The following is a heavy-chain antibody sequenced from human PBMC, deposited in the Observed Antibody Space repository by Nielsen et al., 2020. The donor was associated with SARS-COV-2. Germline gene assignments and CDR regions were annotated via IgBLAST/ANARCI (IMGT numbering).Heavy chain of an antibody. Sequence: GESLKISCAASGFTFSSYWMTWVRQAPGKGLEWVANIKQDGSEKYYVDSVKGRFTVSRDNAKNSLYLQMNSLRVEDTAVYFCATNVGATGRNRPNWGQGTLVTVSS. CDR1: GFTFSSYW. CDR2: IKQDGSEK. V-gene: IGHV3-7*01. CDR3: ATNVGATGRNRPN. D-gene: IGHD2-8*01. J-gene: IGHJ4*02.